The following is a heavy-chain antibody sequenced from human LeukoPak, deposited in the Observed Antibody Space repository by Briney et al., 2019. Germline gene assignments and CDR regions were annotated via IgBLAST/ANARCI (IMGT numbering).Heavy chain of an antibody. Sequence: PGGSLGLSCAASGFTFSSQEMSWVRQAPGKGLEWVSYISSSGSTIYYADSVKGRFTISRDNAKNSLYLQMNSLRAEDTAVYYCARDFRRTVDYWGQGTLVTVSP. CDR2: ISSSGSTI. CDR1: GFTFSSQE. CDR3: ARDFRRTVDY. J-gene: IGHJ4*02. D-gene: IGHD3-10*01. V-gene: IGHV3-48*03.